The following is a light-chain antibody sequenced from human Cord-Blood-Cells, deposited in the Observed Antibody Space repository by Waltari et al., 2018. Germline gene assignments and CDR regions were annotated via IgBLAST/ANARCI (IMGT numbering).Light chain of an antibody. CDR3: CSYAGSYTWV. J-gene: IGLJ3*02. V-gene: IGLV2-11*01. CDR1: SSDVGGYNF. Sequence: QSALTQPRSVSGSPGQSVTISCTGTSSDVGGYNFVSWYQQHTGKAPKLMIYAVSKRPSGVSDRFSGSKSGNTASLTISGLQAEDEADYYCCSYAGSYTWVFGGGTKLTVL. CDR2: AVS.